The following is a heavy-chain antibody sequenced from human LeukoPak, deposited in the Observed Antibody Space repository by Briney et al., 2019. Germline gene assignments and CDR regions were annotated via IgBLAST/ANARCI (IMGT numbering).Heavy chain of an antibody. CDR3: ARQKQWLEDSDS. V-gene: IGHV4-61*08. CDR2: MHYSGTT. CDR1: GGSISGGSISGYH. Sequence: PSETLSLTCSVSGGSISGGSISGYHWSWIRQPPGKGLELIAYMHYSGTTHYNPSLKSRVSISVDTSKKQISLELTSVTAADSAVYYCARQKQWLEDSDSWGQGTLVTVSS. D-gene: IGHD6-19*01. J-gene: IGHJ4*02.